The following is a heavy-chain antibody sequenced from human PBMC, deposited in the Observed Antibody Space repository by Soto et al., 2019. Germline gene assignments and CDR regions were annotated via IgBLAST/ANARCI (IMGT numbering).Heavy chain of an antibody. Sequence: SETLSLTCTVSGGSISSYYWSWIRQPPGKGLEWIAYIYYSGSTNYNPSLKSRVTISVDTSKNQFSLKLSSVTAADTAVYYCARHYYDTLGYWGQGTLVTVSS. CDR1: GGSISSYY. D-gene: IGHD3-22*01. V-gene: IGHV4-59*08. J-gene: IGHJ4*02. CDR2: IYYSGST. CDR3: ARHYYDTLGY.